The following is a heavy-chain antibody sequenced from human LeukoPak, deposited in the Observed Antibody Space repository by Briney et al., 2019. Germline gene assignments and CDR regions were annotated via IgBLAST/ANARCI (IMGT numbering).Heavy chain of an antibody. CDR3: ASRGFASGYCSRNSCYHYYFYYMDV. V-gene: IGHV4-61*02. CDR1: GASISSGTYY. D-gene: IGHD2-2*03. J-gene: IGHJ6*03. CDR2: IYSGGST. Sequence: TSQTLSLTCTVSGASISSGTYYFTWIRQPAGKGLEWIGRIYSGGSTYYNPSLKSRVTISLDTSKNQFSLKLSSVTAADTAVYYCASRGFASGYCSRNSCYHYYFYYMDVWAKGPRSPSP.